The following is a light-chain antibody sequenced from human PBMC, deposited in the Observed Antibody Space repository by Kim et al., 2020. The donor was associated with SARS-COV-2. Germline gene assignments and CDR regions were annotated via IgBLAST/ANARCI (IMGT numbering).Light chain of an antibody. V-gene: IGLV2-14*01. CDR2: DVS. CDR3: SSYTSSSTVT. J-gene: IGLJ2*01. CDR1: SSDVGTYNY. Sequence: QSALTQPASVSGSPGQSITISCTGTSSDVGTYNYVSWYQQHPGKVPKLVIFDVSRRPSGVSYRFSGSKSGNTASLTISGLQAEDEADYYCSSYTSSSTVTFGGGTQLTVL.